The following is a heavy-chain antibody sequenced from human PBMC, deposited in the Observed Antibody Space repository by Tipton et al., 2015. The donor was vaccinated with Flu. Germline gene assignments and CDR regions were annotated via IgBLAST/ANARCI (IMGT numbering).Heavy chain of an antibody. D-gene: IGHD6-19*01. V-gene: IGHV4-61*02. CDR2: IYTSGST. J-gene: IGHJ4*02. Sequence: TLSLTCTVSGGSISSGSYYWSWIRQPAGKGLEWIGRIYTSGSTDYNPSLKNRVTISVDTSKNQFSLKLSSVTAADTAVYYCARDQSAVAGLVYWGQGTLVTVSS. CDR1: GGSISSGSYY. CDR3: ARDQSAVAGLVY.